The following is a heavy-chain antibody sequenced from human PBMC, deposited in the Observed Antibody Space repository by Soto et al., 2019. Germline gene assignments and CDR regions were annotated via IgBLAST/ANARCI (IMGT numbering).Heavy chain of an antibody. J-gene: IGHJ4*02. CDR3: AIVLGPRSSGCASDY. CDR2: IYYSWRT. CDR1: GGSISSGGDS. Sequence: LSRTSTVSGGSISSGGDSWSWIRQHPGQGLEWIGYIYYSWRTYYNPSLNSRVTISLYTSKNHFSLNISYVTASPPASYYCAIVLGPRSSGCASDYWGQGTLVTVSS. D-gene: IGHD5-12*01. V-gene: IGHV4-31*03.